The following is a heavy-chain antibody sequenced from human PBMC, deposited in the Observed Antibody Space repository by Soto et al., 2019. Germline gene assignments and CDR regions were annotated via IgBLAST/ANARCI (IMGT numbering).Heavy chain of an antibody. CDR2: INHSGST. J-gene: IGHJ6*02. Sequence: SETLSLTCTVLGGSLSDYFWTWIRQPPGKGLEWIGEINHSGSTCYNPSLKSRVIISIDTSKNKFSLKLTSVTAADTAVYYCGIYYYYYDMDVWGLGTTVTVSS. CDR3: GIYYYYYDMDV. V-gene: IGHV4-34*01. CDR1: GGSLSDYF.